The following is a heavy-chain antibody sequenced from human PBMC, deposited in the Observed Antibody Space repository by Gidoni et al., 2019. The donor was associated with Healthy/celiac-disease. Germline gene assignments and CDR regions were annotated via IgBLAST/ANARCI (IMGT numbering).Heavy chain of an antibody. D-gene: IGHD5-12*01. CDR2: ISYDGSNK. V-gene: IGHV3-30*18. CDR1: GFTFSSYG. Sequence: QVQLVESGGGVVQPGRSLRLSCSASGFTFSSYGMHWVRQAPGKGLEWVAVISYDGSNKYYADSVKGRFTISRGNSKNTLYLQMNSLRAEDTAVYYCANRDVATMMWGQGTLVTVSS. J-gene: IGHJ4*02. CDR3: ANRDVATMM.